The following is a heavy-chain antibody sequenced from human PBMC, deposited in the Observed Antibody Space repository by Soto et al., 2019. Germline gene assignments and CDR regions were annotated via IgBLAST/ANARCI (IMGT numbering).Heavy chain of an antibody. V-gene: IGHV4-39*01. CDR2: IYYSGST. J-gene: IGHJ6*03. Sequence: SETLSLTCTVSGGSISSSSYYWGWIRQPPGKGLEWIGSIYYSGSTYYNPSLKSRVTISVDTSKNQFSLKLSSVTAADTAVYYCARHESWPPFFHYMDVWGKGTTVTVSS. CDR3: ARHESWPPFFHYMDV. D-gene: IGHD6-13*01. CDR1: GGSISSSSYY.